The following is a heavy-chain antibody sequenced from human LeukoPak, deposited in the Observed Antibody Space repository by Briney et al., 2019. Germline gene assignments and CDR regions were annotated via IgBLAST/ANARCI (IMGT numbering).Heavy chain of an antibody. Sequence: GSLRLSLAASGFTVRSNHMSRVPQAPGKGLGGVSVIYSGGSTYYADSVKGRFTISRDNSKNTLYLQMNSLRAEDTAVYYCARGDDYGDPMDYWGQGTLVTVSS. CDR2: IYSGGST. J-gene: IGHJ4*02. D-gene: IGHD4-17*01. CDR3: ARGDDYGDPMDY. V-gene: IGHV3-66*02. CDR1: GFTVRSNH.